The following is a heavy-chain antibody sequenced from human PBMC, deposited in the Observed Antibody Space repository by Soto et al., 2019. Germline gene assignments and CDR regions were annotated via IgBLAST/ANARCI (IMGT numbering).Heavy chain of an antibody. CDR3: AKAKDDYAAGDI. J-gene: IGHJ3*02. CDR1: GYTFTMYG. D-gene: IGHD2-2*01. V-gene: IGHV1-18*04. Sequence: GASVKVSCKASGYTFTMYGLSWVRQAPGQGLEWMGWISAYNGNTNYAQKLQGRVTMTTDTSTSTAYMELRSLRSDDTAVYYCAKAKDDYAAGDIWGQGTMVTVSS. CDR2: ISAYNGNT.